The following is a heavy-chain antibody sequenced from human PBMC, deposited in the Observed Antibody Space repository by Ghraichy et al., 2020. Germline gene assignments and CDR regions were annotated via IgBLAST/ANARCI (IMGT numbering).Heavy chain of an antibody. CDR3: AKAPSVVVAWAAEYFQH. Sequence: GSLRLSCAASGFTFSSYAMSWVRQAPGKGLEWVSAISGSGGSTYYADSVKGRFTISRDNSKNTLYLQMNSLRAEDTAVYYCAKAPSVVVAWAAEYFQHWGQGTLVTVSS. J-gene: IGHJ1*01. D-gene: IGHD2-15*01. V-gene: IGHV3-23*01. CDR2: ISGSGGST. CDR1: GFTFSSYA.